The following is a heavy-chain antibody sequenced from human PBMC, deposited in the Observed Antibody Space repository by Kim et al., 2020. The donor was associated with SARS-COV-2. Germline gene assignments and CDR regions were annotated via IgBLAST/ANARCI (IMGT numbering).Heavy chain of an antibody. CDR1: GYTFTSYY. CDR3: ARRVPIRTVTAPNWFDP. CDR2: INPSGGST. D-gene: IGHD2-21*02. V-gene: IGHV1-46*01. Sequence: ASVKVSCKASGYTFTSYYMHWVRQAPGQGLEWMGIINPSGGSTSYAQKFQGRVTMTRDTSTSTVYMELSSLRSEDTAVYYCARRVPIRTVTAPNWFDPWGQGTLVTVSS. J-gene: IGHJ5*02.